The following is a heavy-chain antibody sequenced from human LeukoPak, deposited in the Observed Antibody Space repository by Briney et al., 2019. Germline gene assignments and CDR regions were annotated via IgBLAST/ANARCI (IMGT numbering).Heavy chain of an antibody. Sequence: GGSLRLSRAASGFIFSNYAMSWVRQAPGKGLEWVSAIDNSGAYTWYADSVKGRFTISKDSSSTILYLQMNSLRAEDAAVYFCAKGSAAGRPYYFDYWGQGTLVTVSS. V-gene: IGHV3-23*01. CDR1: GFIFSNYA. D-gene: IGHD6-25*01. CDR3: AKGSAAGRPYYFDY. J-gene: IGHJ4*02. CDR2: IDNSGAYT.